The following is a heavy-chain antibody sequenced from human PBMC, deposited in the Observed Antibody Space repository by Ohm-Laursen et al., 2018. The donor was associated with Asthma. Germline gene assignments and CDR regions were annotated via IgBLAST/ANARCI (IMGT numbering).Heavy chain of an antibody. V-gene: IGHV3-11*01. CDR3: ARGRDRGPASDS. J-gene: IGHJ4*02. Sequence: SLRLSCAASGFTFSDFYMSWIRQAPGKGLEWLSHISSSGTTIYYADSVKGRFTISRDNAKNSLYLQMNSLRAEDTAVYYCARGRDRGPASDSWGQGTLVTVSS. D-gene: IGHD2-15*01. CDR2: ISSSGTTI. CDR1: GFTFSDFY.